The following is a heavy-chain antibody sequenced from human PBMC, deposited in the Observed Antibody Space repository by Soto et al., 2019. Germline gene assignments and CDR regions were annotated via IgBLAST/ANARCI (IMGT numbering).Heavy chain of an antibody. CDR1: GFTFSRYA. Sequence: PGGSLRLSCAASGFTFSRYAMHWVRQAPGKGLEWVAVISYDGSNKYYADSVKGRFTISRDNSKNTLYLQMNSLRAEDTALYYCARDYYDSSGYAYFDYWGQGTLVTVSS. D-gene: IGHD3-22*01. CDR3: ARDYYDSSGYAYFDY. CDR2: ISYDGSNK. J-gene: IGHJ4*02. V-gene: IGHV3-30-3*01.